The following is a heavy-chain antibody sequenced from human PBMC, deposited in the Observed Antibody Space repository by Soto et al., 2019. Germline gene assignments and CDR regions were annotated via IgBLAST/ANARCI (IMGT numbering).Heavy chain of an antibody. CDR2: VSYDGINK. Sequence: QVQLVESGGGVVQPGTSLRLSCAASGFMFNSYALHWVRQAPGKGLEWVAGVSYDGINKYYADSVKGRFTISRDNCMNTVFVQMHRLRAEDTAVYYCAGTRGYNYGVKWEDAFDMWGQGTLVTVSS. V-gene: IGHV3-30-3*01. CDR3: AGTRGYNYGVKWEDAFDM. J-gene: IGHJ3*02. CDR1: GFMFNSYA. D-gene: IGHD5-18*01.